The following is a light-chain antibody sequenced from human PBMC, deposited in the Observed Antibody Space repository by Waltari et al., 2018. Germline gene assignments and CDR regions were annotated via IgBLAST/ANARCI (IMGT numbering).Light chain of an antibody. CDR3: QQYNKWPLT. CDR1: QSVSSE. V-gene: IGKV3-15*01. Sequence: ETVMTQSPGTLSVSPGDRVSLSCRASQSVSSELAWYQQKPGQTPRLLIYGASTRVTGIPARFSGSGSGTEFTLTISSLQSEEFGVYYCQQYNKWPLTFGGGTKVEIK. CDR2: GAS. J-gene: IGKJ4*01.